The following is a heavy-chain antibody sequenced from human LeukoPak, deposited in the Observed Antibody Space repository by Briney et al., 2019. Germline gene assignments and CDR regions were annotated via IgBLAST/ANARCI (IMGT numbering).Heavy chain of an antibody. CDR1: GGTFSSYA. Sequence: SVKVSCKASGGTFSSYAISWVRQAPGQGLEWMGGIIPIFGTANYAQKFQGRVTITTDESTSTAYMELSSLRSEDTAVYYCARDLHGDSLPGYWGQGTLVTVSS. V-gene: IGHV1-69*05. J-gene: IGHJ4*02. CDR2: IIPIFGTA. D-gene: IGHD4-17*01. CDR3: ARDLHGDSLPGY.